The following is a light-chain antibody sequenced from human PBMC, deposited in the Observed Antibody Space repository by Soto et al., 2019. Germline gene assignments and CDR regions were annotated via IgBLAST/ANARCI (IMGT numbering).Light chain of an antibody. CDR2: YTA. Sequence: EVVLIQSPASVAVSPGEGATLSCRAGQGISDALAWYQHKPAQTPSILIYYTATMAIGVPIRVSGIRSGAESSLASNSLQSEDVAVYYCRPYHNWPLTVGVGTKLDIK. CDR3: RPYHNWPLT. J-gene: IGKJ4*01. CDR1: QGISDA. V-gene: IGKV3-15*01.